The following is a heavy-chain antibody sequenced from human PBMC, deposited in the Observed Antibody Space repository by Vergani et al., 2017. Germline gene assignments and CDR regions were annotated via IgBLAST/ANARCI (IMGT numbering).Heavy chain of an antibody. V-gene: IGHV3-30-3*01. Sequence: QVQLVESGGGVVQPGRSLRLSCAASGFTFSSYAMHWVRQAPGKGLEWVAVISYDGSNKYYADSVKGRFTISRDNSKNTLCLQMNSLRAEDTAVYYCASLVSGWYDSDYWGQGTLVTVSS. CDR3: ASLVSGWYDSDY. CDR1: GFTFSSYA. CDR2: ISYDGSNK. D-gene: IGHD6-19*01. J-gene: IGHJ4*02.